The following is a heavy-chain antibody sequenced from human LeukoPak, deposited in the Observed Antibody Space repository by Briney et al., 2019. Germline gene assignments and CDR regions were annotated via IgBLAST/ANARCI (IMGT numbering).Heavy chain of an antibody. V-gene: IGHV4-59*01. CDR1: GGSISSYY. CDR2: IYYSGNT. CDR3: ARGTFGRVAGTLDY. J-gene: IGHJ4*02. D-gene: IGHD6-19*01. Sequence: SETLSLTCTVSGGSISSYYWSWIRQPPGKGLEWIGYIYYSGNTNYNPSLKSRATMSVDTSKNQFSLKLSSVTAADTAVYYCARGTFGRVAGTLDYWGQGTLVTVSS.